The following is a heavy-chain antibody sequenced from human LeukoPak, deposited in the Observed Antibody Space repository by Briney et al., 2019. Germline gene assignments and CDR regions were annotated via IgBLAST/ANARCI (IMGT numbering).Heavy chain of an antibody. D-gene: IGHD6-19*01. CDR2: ISSSGHYI. CDR1: GFTFTSYS. V-gene: IGHV3-21*01. CDR3: TRQWLRVMDV. J-gene: IGHJ6*04. Sequence: PGGSLRLSCASSGFTFTSYSMNWVRQAPGRGLEWISFISSSGHYIYYADSLKGRFTISRYNANSSLYLQISTLKAEDTAVYYCTRQWLRVMDVWGKGTTVTVSS.